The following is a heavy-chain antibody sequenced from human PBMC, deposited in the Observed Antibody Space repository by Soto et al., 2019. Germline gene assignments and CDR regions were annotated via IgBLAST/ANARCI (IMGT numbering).Heavy chain of an antibody. CDR3: VRDSNGGNPFDY. D-gene: IGHD2-15*01. J-gene: IGHJ4*02. CDR2: ISAYNGDT. CDR1: GYTFTSYA. Sequence: ASVKVSCKASGYTFTSYAMNWVRQAPGQGLEWMGWISAYNGDTNYAQKLQGRVTMTTDTSTSTAYMELRSLRSDDTAVYYCVRDSNGGNPFDYWGQGTLVTVSS. V-gene: IGHV1-18*01.